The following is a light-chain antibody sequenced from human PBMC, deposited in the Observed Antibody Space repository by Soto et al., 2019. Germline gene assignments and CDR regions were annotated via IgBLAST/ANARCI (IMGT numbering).Light chain of an antibody. Sequence: VLRQSARKLSLYPKERAILCCRASQSVSSNYLAWYQQKPGQAPRLLIYGASSRATGFPDRFNCSGSRTYFTFTISGLEPGGVAVYYWRLSGRLPIAFAQGTRLEIK. CDR1: QSVSSNY. CDR3: RLSGRLPIA. CDR2: GAS. V-gene: IGKV3-20*01. J-gene: IGKJ5*01.